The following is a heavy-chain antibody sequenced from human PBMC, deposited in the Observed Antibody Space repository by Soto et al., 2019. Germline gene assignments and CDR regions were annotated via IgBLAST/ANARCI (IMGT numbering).Heavy chain of an antibody. CDR2: MNPDSGHA. CDR3: ARRPHCSGGICYYGLDN. V-gene: IGHV1-8*01. J-gene: IGHJ4*02. Sequence: QVQLVQSGAEVKKPGASVKVSCKASGYTFTNSDINWVRQAPGQGLEWMGWMNPDSGHAAYAQKFQDRVTLTTSTSTSIVYMEMRSLGSEDTAVYYCARRPHCSGGICYYGLDNWGQGTLVTVSS. D-gene: IGHD2-15*01. CDR1: GYTFTNSD.